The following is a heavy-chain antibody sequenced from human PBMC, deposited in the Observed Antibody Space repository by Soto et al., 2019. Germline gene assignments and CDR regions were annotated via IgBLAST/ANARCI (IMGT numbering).Heavy chain of an antibody. CDR3: ARWQDYCSNTSCHKGFDP. Sequence: QVQLVQSGAEVKKPGSSVKVSCKASGGTFSSYTISWVRQAPGQGLEWMGRIIPILGIANYAQKFQGRVTITADKSTSTAYMELSSLRSEDTAVYYCARWQDYCSNTSCHKGFDPWGQGTLVTVSS. D-gene: IGHD2-2*02. CDR2: IIPILGIA. CDR1: GGTFSSYT. J-gene: IGHJ5*02. V-gene: IGHV1-69*02.